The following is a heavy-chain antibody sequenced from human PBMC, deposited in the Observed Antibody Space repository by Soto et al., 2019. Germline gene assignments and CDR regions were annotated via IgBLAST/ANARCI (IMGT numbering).Heavy chain of an antibody. CDR2: IFSNDEK. D-gene: IGHD6-13*01. Sequence: QVTVKESGPVLVKPTETLTLTCTVSGFSLSNAGLGVSWIRQPPGKALEWLAHIFSNDEKSYSTSLKSRLTISPDPXKSQVVLIMTNMDPVDTATYYCASTYSSSWYWFDPWGQGTLVTVSS. J-gene: IGHJ5*02. CDR3: ASTYSSSWYWFDP. V-gene: IGHV2-26*04. CDR1: GFSLSNAGLG.